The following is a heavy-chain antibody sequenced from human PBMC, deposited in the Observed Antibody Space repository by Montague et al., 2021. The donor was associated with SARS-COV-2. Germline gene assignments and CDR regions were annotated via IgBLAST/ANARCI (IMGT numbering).Heavy chain of an antibody. J-gene: IGHJ4*02. CDR1: GESFSGYY. V-gene: IGHV4-34*01. Sequence: SETLSLTCAVYGESFSGYYWSWIRQPPGKGLEWIGEINHSGSTNYNPSLKSRVTISVDTSKNQFSLKLSSVTAADTAVYYCARRPHYYDSSGYYYPGPQRYYFDYWGQGTLVTVSS. CDR3: ARRPHYYDSSGYYYPGPQRYYFDY. CDR2: INHSGST. D-gene: IGHD3-22*01.